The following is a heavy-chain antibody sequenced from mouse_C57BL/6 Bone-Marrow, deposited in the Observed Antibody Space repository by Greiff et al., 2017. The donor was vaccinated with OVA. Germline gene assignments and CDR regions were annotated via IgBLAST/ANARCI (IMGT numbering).Heavy chain of an antibody. V-gene: IGHV8-8*01. J-gene: IGHJ3*01. CDR3: ARMRGYAWFAY. D-gene: IGHD2-2*01. CDR2: LWWDDDK. Sequence: QVTLKESGPGILQPSPTLSLTCSFSGFSLSTFGMGVGWIRHPSGKGLEWLAHLWWDDDKYYNPKLKSRLTISTDTAKNPVYLKLANVDTADTATDYCARMRGYAWFAYWGQGTLVTVSA. CDR1: GFSLSTFGMG.